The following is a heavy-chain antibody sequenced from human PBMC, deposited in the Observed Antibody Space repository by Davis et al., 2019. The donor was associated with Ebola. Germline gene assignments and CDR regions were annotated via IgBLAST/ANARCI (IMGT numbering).Heavy chain of an antibody. CDR1: GFTLNKYA. D-gene: IGHD2-21*02. Sequence: GGSLKIPCAAPGFTLNKYAMSWGRQAPGKGVEWVSGISSRSTTIYYADSVRGRFTISRDNSKNTLYLQMSSLRADDTAVYYCAKESTSCGGDCYSLSDYWGQGTLVTVSS. CDR3: AKESTSCGGDCYSLSDY. J-gene: IGHJ4*02. V-gene: IGHV3-23*01. CDR2: ISSRSTTI.